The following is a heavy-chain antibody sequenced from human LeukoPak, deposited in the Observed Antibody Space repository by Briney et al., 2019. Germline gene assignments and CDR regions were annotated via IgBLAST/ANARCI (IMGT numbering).Heavy chain of an antibody. D-gene: IGHD6-13*01. CDR1: GGSISSYY. CDR2: IYYSGST. V-gene: IGHV4-59*12. CDR3: ARAYSPPQWSPFDY. J-gene: IGHJ4*02. Sequence: PSETLSLTCTVSGGSISSYYWSWIRQPPGKGLEWIGSIYYSGSTYYKPSLKSRVTISLDTSKNRFSLKLSSVTAADTAVYYCARAYSPPQWSPFDYWGQGTLVTVSS.